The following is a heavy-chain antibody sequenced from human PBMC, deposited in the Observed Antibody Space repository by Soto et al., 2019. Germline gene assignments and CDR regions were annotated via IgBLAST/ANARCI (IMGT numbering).Heavy chain of an antibody. CDR1: GYTFNRYA. V-gene: IGHV1-3*01. CDR3: AIGDGWFDP. J-gene: IGHJ5*02. Sequence: EASVKVSCKASGYTFNRYAMHWVRQAPGQGLEWMGWINADNGDTRYSQKFQGRVTIAKDTSTTTAYMELSSLAFEDTAVYYCAIGDGWFDPWGQGTLVTVSS. CDR2: INADNGDT.